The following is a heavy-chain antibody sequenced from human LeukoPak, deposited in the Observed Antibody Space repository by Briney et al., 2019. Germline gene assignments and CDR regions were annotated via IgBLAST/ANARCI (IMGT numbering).Heavy chain of an antibody. CDR1: GGSFSGYY. Sequence: SETLSLTCAVYGGSFSGYYWSWIRQPPGKGLEWIGYIYYSGSTNYNPSLKSRVTISVDTSKNQFSLKLSSVTAADTAVYYCAREMVTYYDYVWGSYEAYYFDYWGQGTLVTVSS. CDR3: AREMVTYYDYVWGSYEAYYFDY. J-gene: IGHJ4*02. V-gene: IGHV4-59*01. D-gene: IGHD3-16*01. CDR2: IYYSGST.